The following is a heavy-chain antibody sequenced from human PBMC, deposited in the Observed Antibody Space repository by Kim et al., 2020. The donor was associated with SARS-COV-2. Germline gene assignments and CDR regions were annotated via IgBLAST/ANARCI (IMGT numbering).Heavy chain of an antibody. V-gene: IGHV4-39*07. Sequence: SETLSLTCTVSGGSISSSSYYWGWIRQPPGKGLEWIGSIYYSGSTYYNPSLKSRVTISVDTSKNQFSLKLSSVTAADTAVYYCARVRPIAAAGVYYYYYGMDVWGRGTTVTVSS. D-gene: IGHD6-13*01. J-gene: IGHJ6*02. CDR1: GGSISSSSYY. CDR3: ARVRPIAAAGVYYYYYGMDV. CDR2: IYYSGST.